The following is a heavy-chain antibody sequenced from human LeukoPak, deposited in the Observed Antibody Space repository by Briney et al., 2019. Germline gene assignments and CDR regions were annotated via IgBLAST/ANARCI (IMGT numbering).Heavy chain of an antibody. J-gene: IGHJ6*03. V-gene: IGHV6-1*01. Sequence: SQTLSLTCVISGDSVSSNSAAWNWIRQSPSRGLEWLGRTYYRSKWYNDYAVSVKSRITINADASKNQFSLQLNSVTPEDTAVYYCVNTFLSSSSYHYYMDVWGKGTTVTVSS. CDR2: TYYRSKWYN. CDR3: VNTFLSSSSYHYYMDV. CDR1: GDSVSSNSAA. D-gene: IGHD6-6*01.